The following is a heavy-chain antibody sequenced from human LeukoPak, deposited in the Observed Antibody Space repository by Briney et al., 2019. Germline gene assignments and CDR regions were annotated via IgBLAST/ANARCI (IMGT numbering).Heavy chain of an antibody. J-gene: IGHJ5*02. CDR1: GGTFSSYA. CDR3: ATLGYDFWSGYYIWFDP. D-gene: IGHD3-3*01. CDR2: IIPIFGPA. Sequence: SVKVSCKASGGTFSSYAISWVRQAPGQGLEWMGGIIPIFGPANYAQKFQGRVTITEDESTSTAYMELSSLRSEDTAVYYCATLGYDFWSGYYIWFDPWGQGTLVTVSS. V-gene: IGHV1-69*13.